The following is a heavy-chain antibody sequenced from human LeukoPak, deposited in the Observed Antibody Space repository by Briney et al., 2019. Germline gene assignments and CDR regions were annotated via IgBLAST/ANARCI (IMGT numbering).Heavy chain of an antibody. D-gene: IGHD3-22*01. J-gene: IGHJ4*02. CDR1: GYTLTELS. V-gene: IGHV1-24*01. CDR3: ATEWSYYDSSGYSSY. CDR2: FDPEDGET. Sequence: ASVKVSCEVSGYTLTELSMHWVRQAPGKGLEWMGGFDPEDGETIYAQKFQGRVTMTEDTSTDTAYMELSSLRSEDTAVYYCATEWSYYDSSGYSSYWGQGTLATVSS.